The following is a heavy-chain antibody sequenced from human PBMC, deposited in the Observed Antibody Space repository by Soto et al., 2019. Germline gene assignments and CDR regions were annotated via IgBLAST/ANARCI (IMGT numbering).Heavy chain of an antibody. D-gene: IGHD6-13*01. Sequence: SETLSLTCTFSGGSISSYYWSWIRQPPGKGLEWIGYIYYSGSTNYNPSLKSRVTISVDTSKNQFSLKLSSVTAADTAVYYCARQIAAAGTDWLDPWGQGTLVTVSS. J-gene: IGHJ5*02. CDR1: GGSISSYY. V-gene: IGHV4-59*08. CDR3: ARQIAAAGTDWLDP. CDR2: IYYSGST.